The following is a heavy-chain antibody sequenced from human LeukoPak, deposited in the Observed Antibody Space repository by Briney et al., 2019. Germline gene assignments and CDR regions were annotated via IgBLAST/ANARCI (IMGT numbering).Heavy chain of an antibody. CDR2: IYYSGST. V-gene: IGHV4-39*07. CDR1: GGSISSSSYY. D-gene: IGHD2-2*01. Sequence: SETLSLTCTVSGGSISSSSYYWGWIRQPPGKGLEWIGSIYYSGSTYYNPSLKSRVTISVDTSKNQFSLKLSSVTAADTAVYYCARDIVVVPAANVYYYGMDVWGQGTTVTVSS. J-gene: IGHJ6*02. CDR3: ARDIVVVPAANVYYYGMDV.